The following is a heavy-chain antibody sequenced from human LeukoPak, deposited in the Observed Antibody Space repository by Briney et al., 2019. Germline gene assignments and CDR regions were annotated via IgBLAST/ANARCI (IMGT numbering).Heavy chain of an antibody. J-gene: IGHJ6*02. D-gene: IGHD3-3*01. V-gene: IGHV4-4*07. CDR2: IYTSGST. CDR3: ARSTGVVIIPSYYYGMDV. CDR1: GGSISSYY. Sequence: PSETLSLTCTVSGGSISSYYWSWIRQPAGKGLEWIGRIYTSGSTNYNPSLKSRVTMLVDTSKNQFSLKLSSVTAADTAVYYCARSTGVVIIPSYYYGMDVWGQGTTVTVSS.